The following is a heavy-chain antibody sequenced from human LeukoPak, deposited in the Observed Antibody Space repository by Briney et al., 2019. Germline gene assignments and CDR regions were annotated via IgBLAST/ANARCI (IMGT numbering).Heavy chain of an antibody. D-gene: IGHD6-13*01. V-gene: IGHV3-7*01. Sequence: GGSLRLSCAASGFTFSSYWMSWVRQAPGKGLEWVANIKQDGSEKYYVDSVKGRFTISRDNAKNSLYLQVNSLRAEDTAVYSCARGSSSWYYFDYWGQGTLVTVSS. CDR2: IKQDGSEK. CDR3: ARGSSSWYYFDY. J-gene: IGHJ4*02. CDR1: GFTFSSYW.